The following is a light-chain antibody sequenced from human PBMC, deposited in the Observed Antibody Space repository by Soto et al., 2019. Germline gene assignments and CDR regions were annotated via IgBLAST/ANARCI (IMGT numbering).Light chain of an antibody. CDR3: QQGHNWPLT. V-gene: IGKV3-15*01. CDR1: QSISTE. CDR2: SES. Sequence: EIVMTQSPATLSVSPGERATLSCRASQSISTELAWYQQKPGQPPRLLIYSESTRATGVPARFTGSGSGSEFTLTISGLQSEDFAVYYCQQGHNWPLTFGQGTSLE. J-gene: IGKJ2*01.